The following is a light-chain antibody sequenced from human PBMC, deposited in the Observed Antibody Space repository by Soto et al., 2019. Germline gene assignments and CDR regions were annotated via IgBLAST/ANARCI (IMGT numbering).Light chain of an antibody. Sequence: DIVMTQTPLSLPVTPGEPASISCRASQTVSSNYLAWRQQRPGQAPRLLIYGASTRAAGIPDRFSGSGSGTDFTLTITRLEPEDSAVYFCQQYTGPPTTFGQGTRLEIK. CDR3: QQYTGPPTT. V-gene: IGKV3-20*01. J-gene: IGKJ5*01. CDR1: QTVSSNY. CDR2: GAS.